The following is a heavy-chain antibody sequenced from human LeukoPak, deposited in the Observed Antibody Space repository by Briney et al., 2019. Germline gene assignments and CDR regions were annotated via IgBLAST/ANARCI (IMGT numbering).Heavy chain of an antibody. CDR1: GGSISSYY. Sequence: SETLSLTCTVSGGSISSYYWSWIRQPPGKGLEWIGYIYYSGSTNYNPSLKSRVTISVDTSKNQFSLKLSSVTAADTAVYHCARRRIQLWPTLGDYWGQGTLVTVSS. D-gene: IGHD5-18*01. J-gene: IGHJ4*02. CDR2: IYYSGST. CDR3: ARRRIQLWPTLGDY. V-gene: IGHV4-59*08.